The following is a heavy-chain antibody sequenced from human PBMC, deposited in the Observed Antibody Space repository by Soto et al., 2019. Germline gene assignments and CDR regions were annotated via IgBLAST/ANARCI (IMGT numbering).Heavy chain of an antibody. D-gene: IGHD2-2*02. CDR1: GYTFTSYD. V-gene: IGHV1-8*01. CDR3: GRVERDPSNCSRTSCYRAPTYYYGMDV. CDR2: MNPNSGNT. J-gene: IGHJ6*02. Sequence: ASVKVSCKASGYTFTSYDINWVRQATGQGLEWMGWMNPNSGNTGYAQKFQGKVTMTRNTSISTAYMELSSLRSEDTDVYCCGRVERDPSNCSRTSCYRAPTYYYGMDVWGLGTTVTVSS.